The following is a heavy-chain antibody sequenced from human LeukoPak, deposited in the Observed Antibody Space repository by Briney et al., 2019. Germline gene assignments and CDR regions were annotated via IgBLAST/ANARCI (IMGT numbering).Heavy chain of an antibody. CDR3: ATSSFGVVAPDY. D-gene: IGHD3-3*01. CDR1: GFTFSSYA. J-gene: IGHJ4*02. V-gene: IGHV3-23*01. Sequence: GGSLRLSCAASGFTFSSYAESWVRQAPGKGLEWVSAISGSGGSTYYADSVKGRFTISRDNSKNTLYLQMNSLRPEDTAVYYCATSSFGVVAPDYWGQGTLVTVSS. CDR2: ISGSGGST.